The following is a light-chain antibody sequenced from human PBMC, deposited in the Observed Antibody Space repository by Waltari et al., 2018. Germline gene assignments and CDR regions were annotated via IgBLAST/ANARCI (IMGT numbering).Light chain of an antibody. Sequence: SYELTQPPSVSVSPGQTATITCSGDALPKQYAYWYQQKPGQAPVVVIYKDTRRPSGIPGRFSGSSSGTNATLTISGVQEEDEADYHCQSSDSSNTCVVFGGGTKLTVL. CDR3: QSSDSSNTCVV. CDR2: KDT. J-gene: IGLJ2*01. V-gene: IGLV3-25*03. CDR1: ALPKQY.